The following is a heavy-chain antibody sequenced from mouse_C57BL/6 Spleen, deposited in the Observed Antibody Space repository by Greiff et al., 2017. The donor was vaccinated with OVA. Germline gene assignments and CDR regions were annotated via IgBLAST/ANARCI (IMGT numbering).Heavy chain of an antibody. D-gene: IGHD4-1*01. CDR1: GYTFTDYY. CDR3: ARFGTGYFDV. J-gene: IGHJ1*03. CDR2: INPNNGGT. Sequence: EVQLHQSGPELVKPGASVKISCKASGYTFTDYYVNWVKQSHGKSLEWIGDINPNNGGTSYNQKFKGKATLTVDKSSSTAYMELRSLTSEDSAVDYCARFGTGYFDVWGTGTTVTVSS. V-gene: IGHV1-26*01.